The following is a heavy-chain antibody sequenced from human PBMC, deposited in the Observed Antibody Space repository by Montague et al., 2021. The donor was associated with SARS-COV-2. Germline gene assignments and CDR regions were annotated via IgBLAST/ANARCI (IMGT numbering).Heavy chain of an antibody. J-gene: IGHJ5*02. CDR2: IYYSGGA. V-gene: IGHV4-59*01. Sequence: SETLSLTCSVSGGPISGYYRSWIRQSPGKGLEWIGYIYYSGGAIYNPSLKSRVLISVDTSKTQFSLKLSPVTVADTAVYYCARDRFIAGGRLPHGFDPWGQGTLVTVPS. CDR1: GGPISGYY. CDR3: ARDRFIAGGRLPHGFDP. D-gene: IGHD6-13*01.